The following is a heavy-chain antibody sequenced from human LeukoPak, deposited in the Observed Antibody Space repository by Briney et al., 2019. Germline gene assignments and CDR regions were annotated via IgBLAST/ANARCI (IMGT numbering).Heavy chain of an antibody. CDR3: AKSLIQLAYYFGY. CDR2: ISCSGGST. V-gene: IGHV3-23*01. D-gene: IGHD5-18*01. J-gene: IGHJ4*02. CDR1: GFTFRSYA. Sequence: GGSLRLSCAASGFTFRSYAMSWVRQAPGKGLEWVSAISCSGGSTYYADSVEGRFTISRDNSKNTLYLQMNSLRAEDTAVYYCAKSLIQLAYYFGYWGQGTLVPVSS.